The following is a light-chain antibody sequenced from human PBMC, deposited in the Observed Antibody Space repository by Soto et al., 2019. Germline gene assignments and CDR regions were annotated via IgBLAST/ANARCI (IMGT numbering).Light chain of an antibody. J-gene: IGLJ2*01. CDR2: RNN. Sequence: QSVLTQPPSASGTPGQRVTISCSGSSSNIGTNYVYWYQQLPGTAPKLLIYRNNQRPSGVPDRFSGSKSGTSASLAISGLRSEDEAEYYCAAWDATLSGRGVFGGGTKLTVL. CDR1: SSNIGTNY. CDR3: AAWDATLSGRGV. V-gene: IGLV1-47*01.